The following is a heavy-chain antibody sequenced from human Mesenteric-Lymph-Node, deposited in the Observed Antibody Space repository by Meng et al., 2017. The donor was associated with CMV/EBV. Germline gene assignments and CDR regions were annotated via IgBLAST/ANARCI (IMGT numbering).Heavy chain of an antibody. J-gene: IGHJ5*02. D-gene: IGHD6-13*01. Sequence: ASVKVSCKASGYTFTGYYMHWVRQAPGQGFEWMGWVNPNGGGTNYAQKFRGRVTMTRDTSINTAYMELSMLRSDDTAVYYCARGRPATAGTTWFDPWGQGTLVTVSS. CDR3: ARGRPATAGTTWFDP. CDR1: GYTFTGYY. V-gene: IGHV1-2*02. CDR2: VNPNGGGT.